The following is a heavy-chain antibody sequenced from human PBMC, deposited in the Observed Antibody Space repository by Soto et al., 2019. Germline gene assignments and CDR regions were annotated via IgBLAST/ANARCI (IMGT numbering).Heavy chain of an antibody. CDR2: ISYDGSTK. CDR1: GFTFSNYG. V-gene: IGHV3-30*18. J-gene: IGHJ4*02. Sequence: QVQLVESGGGVVQPGRSLRLSCAASGFTFSNYGMHWVRQAPGKGLDWVAFISYDGSTKYYEDSVKGRFTISRDNSKSTLYLQMTSLRGEDTAIDYCAKDPRDGSRNGEDYWGQGTVVTVSS. D-gene: IGHD2-8*01. CDR3: AKDPRDGSRNGEDY.